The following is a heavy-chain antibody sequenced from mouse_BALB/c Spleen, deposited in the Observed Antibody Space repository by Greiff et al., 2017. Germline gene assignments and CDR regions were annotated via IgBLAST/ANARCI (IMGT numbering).Heavy chain of an antibody. V-gene: IGHV1-77*01. CDR2: IYPGSGNT. D-gene: IGHD2-14*01. CDR3: NAGNYRYAMDY. Sequence: VQLQQSGAELARPGASVKLSCKASGYTFTDYYINWVKQRTGQGLEWIGEIYPGSGNTYYNEKFKGKATLTADKSSSTAYMQLSSLTSEDSAVYYCNAGNYRYAMDYWGQGTSVTVSS. J-gene: IGHJ4*01. CDR1: GYTFTDYY.